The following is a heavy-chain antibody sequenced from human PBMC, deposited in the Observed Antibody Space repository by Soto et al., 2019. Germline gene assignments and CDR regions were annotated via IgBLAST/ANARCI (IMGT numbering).Heavy chain of an antibody. CDR3: AREGYYDSSGYYDY. Sequence: VPLVESGGGLVQPGGSLRLSCAASGFTFSSYWMSWVRQAPGKGLEWVANIKQDGSEKYYVDSVKGRFTISRDNAKNSLYLQMNSLRAEDTAVYYCAREGYYDSSGYYDYWGQGTLVTVSS. CDR1: GFTFSSYW. J-gene: IGHJ4*02. D-gene: IGHD3-22*01. V-gene: IGHV3-7*01. CDR2: IKQDGSEK.